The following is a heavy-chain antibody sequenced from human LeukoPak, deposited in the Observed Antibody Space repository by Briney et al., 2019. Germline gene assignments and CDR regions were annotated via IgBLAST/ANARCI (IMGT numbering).Heavy chain of an antibody. CDR3: ARGSLDFWSGYLSYYFDY. D-gene: IGHD3-3*01. CDR1: GGSISSGGYY. V-gene: IGHV4-31*03. CDR2: IYYSGST. J-gene: IGHJ4*02. Sequence: SETLSLTCTVSGGSISSGGYYWSWIRQHPGKGLEWIGYIYYSGSTYYNPSLKSRVTISVDTSKNQFSLKLSSVTAADTAVYYCARGSLDFWSGYLSYYFDYWGQGTLVTVSS.